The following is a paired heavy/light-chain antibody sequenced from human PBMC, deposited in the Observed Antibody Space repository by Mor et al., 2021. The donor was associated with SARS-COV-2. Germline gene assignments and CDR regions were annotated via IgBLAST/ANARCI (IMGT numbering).Light chain of an antibody. CDR1: SSNIGSNT. V-gene: IGLV1-44*01. Sequence: QSLLTQPPSASGTPGQRVTISCSGSSSNIGSNTVSWYQQLPGTAPQLLIYVNDQRPSGVPDRFSGSKSGTSASLTIRGLQSEDEADYYCAAWDDSLNVVFGGGTKLTVL. CDR2: VND. J-gene: IGLJ3*02. CDR3: AAWDDSLNVV.
Heavy chain of an antibody. CDR1: GFSFNNYD. CDR2: VSKDGSNT. Sequence: QVQLVESGGGVVQPGRSLRLSCGASGFSFNNYDMYWVRQAPGKGLEWVAVVSKDGSNTYYRDSVKGRFIISRDNSKATVSLQMNSLRPDDSATYYCARGRGFCSHISCSFHGLDGWGQGTTVAVS. V-gene: IGHV3-30*03. CDR3: ARGRGFCSHISCSFHGLDG. J-gene: IGHJ6*02. D-gene: IGHD2-15*01.